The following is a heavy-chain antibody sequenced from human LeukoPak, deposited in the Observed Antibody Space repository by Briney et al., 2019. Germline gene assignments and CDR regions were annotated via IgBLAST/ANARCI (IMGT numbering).Heavy chain of an antibody. Sequence: SETLSLTCAVYGGSFSGYYWSWIRQPPGKGLEWIVEINHSGSTNYNPSLKSRVTISVDTSKNQFSLKLSSVTAADTAVYYCARGLNTMVRGAIGGETRYYYSYYMDVWGKGTTVTVSS. D-gene: IGHD3-10*01. CDR1: GGSFSGYY. CDR2: INHSGST. V-gene: IGHV4-34*01. J-gene: IGHJ6*03. CDR3: ARGLNTMVRGAIGGETRYYYSYYMDV.